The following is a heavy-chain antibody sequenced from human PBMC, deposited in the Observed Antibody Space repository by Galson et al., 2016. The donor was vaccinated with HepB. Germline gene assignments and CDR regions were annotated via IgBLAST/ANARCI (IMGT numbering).Heavy chain of an antibody. D-gene: IGHD4-17*01. Sequence: SETLSLTCTVSGAPISSHYWNWIRQPPGKGLEWIGYVHYSGSTNHNSSLKSRVTISVNTSQNQFSLMLNSLIAADTAIYYCAQGVNTVSYFESWGPGTLVAVSS. J-gene: IGHJ4*02. CDR1: GAPISSHY. CDR2: VHYSGST. V-gene: IGHV4-59*11. CDR3: AQGVNTVSYFES.